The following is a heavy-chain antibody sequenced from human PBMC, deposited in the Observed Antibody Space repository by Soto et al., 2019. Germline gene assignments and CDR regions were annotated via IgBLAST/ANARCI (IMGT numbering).Heavy chain of an antibody. CDR3: ARDKSPYSSGWHNRHFDY. D-gene: IGHD6-19*01. V-gene: IGHV3-30-3*01. CDR2: ISYDGSNK. Sequence: QVQLVESGGGVVQPGRSLRLSCAASGFTFSSYAMHWVRQAPGKGLEWVAVISYDGSNKYYADSVKGRFTISRDNSKNTLYLQMNRLRAEDTAVYYYARDKSPYSSGWHNRHFDYWGQGTLVTVSS. J-gene: IGHJ4*02. CDR1: GFTFSSYA.